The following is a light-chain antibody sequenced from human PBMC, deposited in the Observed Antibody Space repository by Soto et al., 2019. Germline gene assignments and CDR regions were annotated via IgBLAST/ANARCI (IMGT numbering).Light chain of an antibody. J-gene: IGLJ1*01. V-gene: IGLV2-11*01. Sequence: QSLLTQPRSVSGSPGQSVTISCTGTNNDVCGYNYFSWYQQHQGKDPKLIIFDVNQRPSGVPDRFSGSKSGNTASLTISGLQAEDEADYFCCSYAGXSNVVGTGTKVXV. CDR2: DVN. CDR1: NNDVCGYNY. CDR3: CSYAGXSNV.